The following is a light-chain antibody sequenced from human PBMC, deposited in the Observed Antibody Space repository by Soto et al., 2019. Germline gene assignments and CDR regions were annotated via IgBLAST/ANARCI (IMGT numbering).Light chain of an antibody. CDR1: QSVSSAY. V-gene: IGKV3-20*01. Sequence: EIVLTQSPGTLSLSPGERATLSCRASQSVSSAYLDWYQHKPGQPPTLLIYAASSRVTGIPDRFSGSGSGTDFTLTSSRLEPDDFAVYYCQVYGNSCTYTFGQGTKVEIK. CDR2: AAS. J-gene: IGKJ1*01. CDR3: QVYGNSCTYT.